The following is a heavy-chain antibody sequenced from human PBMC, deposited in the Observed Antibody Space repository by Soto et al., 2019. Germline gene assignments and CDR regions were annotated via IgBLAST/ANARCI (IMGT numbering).Heavy chain of an antibody. Sequence: GSLRLSCAASGFTFSDYYMSWIRQAPGKGLEWVSYISSSGSTIYYADSVKGRFTISRDNAKNSLYLQMNSLRAEDTAVYYCARDRTYYYDSSGYYLADYWGQGTLVTVSS. D-gene: IGHD3-22*01. CDR2: ISSSGSTI. V-gene: IGHV3-11*01. CDR1: GFTFSDYY. CDR3: ARDRTYYYDSSGYYLADY. J-gene: IGHJ4*02.